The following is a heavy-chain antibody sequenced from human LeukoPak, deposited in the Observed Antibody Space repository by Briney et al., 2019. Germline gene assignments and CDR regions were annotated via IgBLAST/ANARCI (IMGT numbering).Heavy chain of an antibody. CDR3: ARDSVAGIFDY. J-gene: IGHJ4*02. Sequence: GGSLRLSCAASGFSLSTYWMHWVRQPPGKGLVWVSRINSDGSSTSYADSVKGRFTISRDNAKNSLFLQMNSLRDEDTAVYYCARDSVAGIFDYWGQGTLVTVSS. D-gene: IGHD6-19*01. CDR1: GFSLSTYW. V-gene: IGHV3-74*01. CDR2: INSDGSST.